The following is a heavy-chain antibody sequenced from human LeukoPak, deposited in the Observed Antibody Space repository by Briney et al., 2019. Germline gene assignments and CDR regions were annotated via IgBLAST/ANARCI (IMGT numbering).Heavy chain of an antibody. CDR2: ISGSGGST. CDR3: AKKGAQLREVYCSGGSCYERGPFDY. D-gene: IGHD2-15*01. J-gene: IGHJ4*02. CDR1: GFTFSSYA. V-gene: IGHV3-23*01. Sequence: PGGSLRLSCAASGFTFSSYAMSWVRQAPGKGLEWVSAISGSGGSTYYADSVKGRFTISRDNSKNTLYLQMNSLRAEDTAVYYCAKKGAQLREVYCSGGSCYERGPFDYWGQGTLVTVSS.